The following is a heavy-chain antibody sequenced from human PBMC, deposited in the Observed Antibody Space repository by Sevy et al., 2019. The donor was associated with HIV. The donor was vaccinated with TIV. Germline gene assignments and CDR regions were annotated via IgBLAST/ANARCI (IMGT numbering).Heavy chain of an antibody. CDR2: IWYDGSNK. CDR1: GFTFSSYG. J-gene: IGHJ4*02. V-gene: IGHV3-33*01. D-gene: IGHD3-22*01. Sequence: GGSLRLSCAASGFTFSSYGMHWVRQAPGKGLEWVAVIWYDGSNKYYADSVKGRFTISRDNSKNTLYLQMNSLRAEDTAVYYCARAGEYYYACSGYYPDFDYWGQGTLVTVSS. CDR3: ARAGEYYYACSGYYPDFDY.